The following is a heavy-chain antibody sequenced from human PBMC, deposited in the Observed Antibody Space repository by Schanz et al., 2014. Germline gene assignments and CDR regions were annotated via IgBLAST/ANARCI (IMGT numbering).Heavy chain of an antibody. D-gene: IGHD6-13*01. J-gene: IGHJ4*02. CDR2: IIPILGIA. CDR1: GGTFSTYT. CDR3: ASSGARYSSSWDFDY. V-gene: IGHV1-69*02. Sequence: QVQLVQSGAEVKKPGSSVKVSCKASGGTFSTYTISWVRQAPGPGLEWMGRIIPILGIANYAQKFQGRVTITADKTTFTAYMDVSSLRTEDAAVYYCASSGARYSSSWDFDYWGQGTLVTVSS.